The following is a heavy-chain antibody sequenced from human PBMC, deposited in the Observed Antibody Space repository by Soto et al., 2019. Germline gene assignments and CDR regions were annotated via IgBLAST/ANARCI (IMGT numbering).Heavy chain of an antibody. CDR1: GFTFNRHP. V-gene: IGHV3-30-3*01. CDR2: ISHDGNNK. D-gene: IGHD2-8*01. J-gene: IGHJ4*02. Sequence: VQLVESGGGVVQPGRSLRLSCAASGFTFNRHPLHWVRQAPGKGLEWVAVISHDGNNKYYADSVKGRFTISRDNSMNMLYLQMHGLTTEDTAIFYCARASGHIYATLHGPFDHWGQGALVTVSS. CDR3: ARASGHIYATLHGPFDH.